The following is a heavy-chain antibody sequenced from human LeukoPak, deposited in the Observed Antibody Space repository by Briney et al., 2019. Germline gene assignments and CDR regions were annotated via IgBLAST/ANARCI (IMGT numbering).Heavy chain of an antibody. CDR2: IYTGGGR. CDR3: AREKGSYYSFDY. Sequence: GGSLRLSCAASGFTVSSYYMNWVRQAPGKELEWVSVIYTGGGRYYADSVRGRFTISRDTSKNMVFLQMNSLRVEDTAVYYCAREKGSYYSFDYWGQGTLVTVSS. V-gene: IGHV3-53*01. D-gene: IGHD1-26*01. J-gene: IGHJ4*02. CDR1: GFTVSSYY.